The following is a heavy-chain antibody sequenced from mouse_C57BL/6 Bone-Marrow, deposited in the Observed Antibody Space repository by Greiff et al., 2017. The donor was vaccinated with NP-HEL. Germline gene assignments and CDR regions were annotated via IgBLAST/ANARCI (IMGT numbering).Heavy chain of an antibody. D-gene: IGHD1-1*01. Sequence: DVKLVESGGGLVQPKGSLKLSCAASGFTFNTYAMHWVRQAPGKGLEWVARIRSKSSNYATYYADSVKDRFTISRDDSQSMLYLQMNNLKTEDTAMYYCVRGPPNLLLRRGCYFDVWGTGTTVTVSS. CDR2: IRSKSSNYAT. V-gene: IGHV10-3*01. J-gene: IGHJ1*03. CDR1: GFTFNTYA. CDR3: VRGPPNLLLRRGCYFDV.